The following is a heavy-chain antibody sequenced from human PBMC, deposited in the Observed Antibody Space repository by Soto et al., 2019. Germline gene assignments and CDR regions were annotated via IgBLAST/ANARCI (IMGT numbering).Heavy chain of an antibody. V-gene: IGHV1-2*04. J-gene: IGHJ5*02. D-gene: IGHD2-15*01. Sequence: ASVKVSCKASGYTFTGYYMHWVRQAPGQGLERMGWINPNSGGTNYAQKFQGWVTMTRDTSISTAYMELSRLRSDDTAVYYCARETEYCSGGSCLNWFDPWGQGTLVTVSS. CDR1: GYTFTGYY. CDR2: INPNSGGT. CDR3: ARETEYCSGGSCLNWFDP.